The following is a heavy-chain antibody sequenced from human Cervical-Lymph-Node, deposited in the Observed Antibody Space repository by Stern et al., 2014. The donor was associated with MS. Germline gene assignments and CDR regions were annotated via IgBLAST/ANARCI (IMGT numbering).Heavy chain of an antibody. CDR3: ARIYGDYDKVDY. CDR2: ISFYGYT. CDR1: GGSISNYY. Sequence: VQLVESGPGLVKPSETLSLTCTVSGGSISNYYWSWIRQPPGKGLEWIGYISFYGYTNYNPSLKSRVTISVDTSKNQFSLKLSSVTAADTAVYYCARIYGDYDKVDYWGQGTLVTVSS. V-gene: IGHV4-59*01. J-gene: IGHJ4*02. D-gene: IGHD4-17*01.